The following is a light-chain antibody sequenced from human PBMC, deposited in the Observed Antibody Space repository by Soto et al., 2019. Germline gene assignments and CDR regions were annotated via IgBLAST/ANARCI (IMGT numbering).Light chain of an antibody. J-gene: IGLJ7*01. CDR1: SSDVVNDLL. V-gene: IGLV2-23*01. CDR2: EGS. Sequence: QSALTQPASVSGSPGQSITISCTGTSSDVVNDLLVSWYQQQPGKAPKLMIYEGSKRPSGVSNRFSGSKSGNTASLTISGLQAEDEADYYCCSYAGSSPVFGGGTQLTVL. CDR3: CSYAGSSPV.